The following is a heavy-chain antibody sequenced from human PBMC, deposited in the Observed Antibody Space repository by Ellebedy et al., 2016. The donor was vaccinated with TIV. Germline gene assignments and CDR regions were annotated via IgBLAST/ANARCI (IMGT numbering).Heavy chain of an antibody. J-gene: IGHJ4*02. Sequence: ASVKVSCKASGYTFTSYGISWVRQAPGQGLEWMGWISAYNGNTNYAQKLQGRVTMTTDTSTSTAYMELRSLRSDDTAVYYCAIIPSPLRYFDWLEEDYWGQGTLVTVSS. D-gene: IGHD3-9*01. CDR1: GYTFTSYG. V-gene: IGHV1-18*01. CDR3: AIIPSPLRYFDWLEEDY. CDR2: ISAYNGNT.